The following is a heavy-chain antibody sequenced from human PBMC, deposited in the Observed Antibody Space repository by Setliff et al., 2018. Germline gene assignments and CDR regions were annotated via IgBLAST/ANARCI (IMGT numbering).Heavy chain of an antibody. CDR3: ARVDLWFGELLSPYYYYGMDV. D-gene: IGHD3-10*01. CDR2: INSDGSST. Sequence: GGSLRLSCAASGFTFSSYWMHWVRQAPGKGLVWVSRINSDGSSTSYADSVKGRFTIARDNAKNTLYLQMNCLRAEDTAVYYCARVDLWFGELLSPYYYYGMDVWGQGTTVTVSS. J-gene: IGHJ6*02. V-gene: IGHV3-74*01. CDR1: GFTFSSYW.